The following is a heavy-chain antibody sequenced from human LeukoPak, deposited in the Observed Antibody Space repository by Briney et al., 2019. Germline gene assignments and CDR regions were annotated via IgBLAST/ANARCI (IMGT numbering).Heavy chain of an antibody. CDR2: ISGSGGNT. J-gene: IGHJ4*02. Sequence: GGSLRLSCAASGFTFNSYAMSWVRQAPGKGLEWVSIISGSGGNTYYADSVTGRFTISRDNSRDTLYLQMNSLRAEDTAVYFCAKGSHVLTGYSHFDYWGQGTLVTVSS. CDR3: AKGSHVLTGYSHFDY. D-gene: IGHD3-9*01. CDR1: GFTFNSYA. V-gene: IGHV3-23*01.